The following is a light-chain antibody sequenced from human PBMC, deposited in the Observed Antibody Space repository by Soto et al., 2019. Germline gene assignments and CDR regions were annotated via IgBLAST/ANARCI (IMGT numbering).Light chain of an antibody. CDR1: SSDVGGYNY. Sequence: QXVLTQPPSVSGSPGHSITISYTGTSSDVGGYNYVSWYQQHPGKAPKLMIYEVSNRPSGVSNRFSGSKSGNTASLTISGLQAEDEADYYCSSYTSSSTYVFGTGTKVTV. J-gene: IGLJ1*01. CDR2: EVS. CDR3: SSYTSSSTYV. V-gene: IGLV2-14*01.